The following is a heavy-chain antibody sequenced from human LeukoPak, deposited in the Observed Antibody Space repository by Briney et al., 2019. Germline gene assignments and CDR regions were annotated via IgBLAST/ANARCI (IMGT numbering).Heavy chain of an antibody. Sequence: GGSLRLSCAASGFTFSSYSMNWVRQAPGKGLEWVAVISYHGSNEYYTDSVKGRFTISRDNSKNTLYLQMNSLISEDSAVYYCAKAPDRWEPYPYYFDYWGQGTLVTVSS. CDR3: AKAPDRWEPYPYYFDY. CDR1: GFTFSSYS. V-gene: IGHV3-30*18. D-gene: IGHD1-26*01. J-gene: IGHJ4*02. CDR2: ISYHGSNE.